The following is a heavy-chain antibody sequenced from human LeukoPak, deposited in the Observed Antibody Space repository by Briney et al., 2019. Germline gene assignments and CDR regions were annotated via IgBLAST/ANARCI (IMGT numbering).Heavy chain of an antibody. CDR1: GGSISSYY. D-gene: IGHD3-16*02. CDR3: ARDIWGSYPTFEDY. CDR2: ISYSGST. V-gene: IGHV4-59*01. Sequence: SETLPLTCTVSGGSISSYYWSWIRQPPGKGLERIGYISYSGSTNYNPSLKSRVTISVDTSKNQLSLKLNSVTAADTAVYYCARDIWGSYPTFEDYWGQGSLVTVSS. J-gene: IGHJ4*02.